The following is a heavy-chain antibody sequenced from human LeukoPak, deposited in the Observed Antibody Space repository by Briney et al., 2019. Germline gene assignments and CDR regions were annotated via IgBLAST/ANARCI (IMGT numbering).Heavy chain of an antibody. CDR1: GFTASNNY. D-gene: IGHD6-13*01. CDR3: ARPSWGSSSWYYFDY. Sequence: PGGSLRLSCAASGFTASNNYMSWVRQAPGKGLEWVSVVYSGGSTFYADSVKGRFTISRDNSKNTLYLHMNSLRAEDTAVYYCARPSWGSSSWYYFDYWGQGTLVTVSS. V-gene: IGHV3-53*01. J-gene: IGHJ4*02. CDR2: VYSGGST.